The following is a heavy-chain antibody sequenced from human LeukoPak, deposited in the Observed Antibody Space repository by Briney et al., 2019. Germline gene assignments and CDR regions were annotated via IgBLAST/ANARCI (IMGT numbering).Heavy chain of an antibody. Sequence: GGSLRLSCAVSGFTFSSAWMNWVRQAPGKGLEWVANIKQDGSEKYYVDSVKGRFTISRDNAKGSLYLQMNSLRAEDTAVYYCATYRLLGSWGQGTLVTVSS. D-gene: IGHD2-2*02. V-gene: IGHV3-7*01. CDR2: IKQDGSEK. J-gene: IGHJ5*02. CDR3: ATYRLLGS. CDR1: GFTFSSAW.